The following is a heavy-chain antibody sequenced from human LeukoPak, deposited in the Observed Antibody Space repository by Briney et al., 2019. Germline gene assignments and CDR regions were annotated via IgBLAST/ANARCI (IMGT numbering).Heavy chain of an antibody. Sequence: GGSLRLSCAASGFTFSRFWMNWVRQAPGRGLEWVANIDQSGGRNNYVDSVKGRFTISRDNAKNSLYLQMNSLRDEDTAVYYCARVWGLAVAGGEIEYWGQGTLVTVSS. V-gene: IGHV3-7*02. D-gene: IGHD6-13*01. CDR3: ARVWGLAVAGGEIEY. CDR1: GFTFSRFW. J-gene: IGHJ4*02. CDR2: IDQSGGRN.